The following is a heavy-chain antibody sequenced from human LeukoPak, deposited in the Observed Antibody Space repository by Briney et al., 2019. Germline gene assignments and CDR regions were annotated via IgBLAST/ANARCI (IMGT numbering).Heavy chain of an antibody. Sequence: GGSLRLSCAASGSTFDDYGMSWVRQAPGKGLEWVSGINWNGGSTVYADSVKGRFTISRDNAKNSLYLQMNSLRAEDTALYYCARDLRLTYYYYMDVWGKGTTVTVSS. CDR2: INWNGGST. D-gene: IGHD3-16*01. CDR3: ARDLRLTYYYYMDV. J-gene: IGHJ6*03. V-gene: IGHV3-20*04. CDR1: GSTFDDYG.